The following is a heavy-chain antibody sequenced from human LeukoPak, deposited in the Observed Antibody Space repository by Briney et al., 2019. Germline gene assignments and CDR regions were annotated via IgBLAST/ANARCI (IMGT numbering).Heavy chain of an antibody. CDR1: GGSFTNYY. CDR2: INHSGST. V-gene: IGHV4-34*01. J-gene: IGHJ3*02. CDR3: VRHVARAFDI. Sequence: SETLSLTCAVYGGSFTNYYWSWIRQPPGKGLEWIGEINHSGSTKYNPSLQSRVTISIDTSKNQLSLKLSSVTAADTAVYSCVRHVARAFDIWGQGTKVTISS.